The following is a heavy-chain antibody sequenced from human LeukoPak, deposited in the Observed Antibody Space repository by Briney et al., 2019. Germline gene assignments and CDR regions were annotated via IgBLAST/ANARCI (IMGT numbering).Heavy chain of an antibody. CDR2: ISDDGRTT. CDR1: GFTFNSYG. Sequence: GRSLRLSCAASGFTFNSYGIHWVRQAPGKGLEWVAVISDDGRTTYYADSVKGRFTISRDNSKNTLYLQMNSLRAEDTAVYYCAKEFQWLVRGGDYWGQGTLVTVSS. V-gene: IGHV3-30*18. D-gene: IGHD6-19*01. CDR3: AKEFQWLVRGGDY. J-gene: IGHJ4*02.